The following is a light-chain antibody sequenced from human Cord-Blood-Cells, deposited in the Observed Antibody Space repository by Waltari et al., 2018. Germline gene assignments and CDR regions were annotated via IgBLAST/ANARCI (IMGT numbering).Light chain of an antibody. V-gene: IGKV1-39*01. CDR1: QSISSY. Sequence: DIQMTQSPSSLSASVGDRVTITCRASQSISSYLNWYQQKPGKAPKLLIYAASSLQSGVPSRFSGSGSVTDFPLTISSLQPEDFATDYCQQSYSTPWTFGQGTKVEIK. CDR2: AAS. J-gene: IGKJ1*01. CDR3: QQSYSTPWT.